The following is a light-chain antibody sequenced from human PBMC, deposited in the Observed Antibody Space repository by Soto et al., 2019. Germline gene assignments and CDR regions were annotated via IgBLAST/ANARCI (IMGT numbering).Light chain of an antibody. CDR3: KQYNAYRT. J-gene: IGKJ1*01. CDR1: QSVSSY. CDR2: GAS. Sequence: VMTQSPATLSVSPGESATISCRASQSVSSYLAWYQQKPCQAPRLLIYGASTRATGIQARFSGSGSGTEFTLTIRSLQPDDFATYYCKQYNAYRTCGQGTKVDIK. V-gene: IGKV3-15*01.